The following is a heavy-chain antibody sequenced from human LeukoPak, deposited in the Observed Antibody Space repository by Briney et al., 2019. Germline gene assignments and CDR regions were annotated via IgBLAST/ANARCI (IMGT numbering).Heavy chain of an antibody. V-gene: IGHV4-59*08. J-gene: IGHJ4*02. CDR2: IYYSGST. Sequence: SETLSLTCTVSGGSISPYSWSWIRQPPGKGLEWIGYIYYSGSTNYNPSLKSRVTISVDTSKNQFSLKLSSVTAADTAVYYCARRSCSGGSCYPDYWGQGTLVTVSS. D-gene: IGHD2-15*01. CDR1: GGSISPYS. CDR3: ARRSCSGGSCYPDY.